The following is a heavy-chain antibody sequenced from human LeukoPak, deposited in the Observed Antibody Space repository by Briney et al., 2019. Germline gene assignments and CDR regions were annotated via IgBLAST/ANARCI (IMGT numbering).Heavy chain of an antibody. CDR1: GFIFSRHS. CDR3: ARDMTMGGPPDYLDY. Sequence: GGSLRLSCTTSGFIFSRHSMHWVRQAPGKGLEWVAVIGDEGIHKYYADSVKGRFTISRDDSKNILYLQMDGLRAEDTGVYYCARDMTMGGPPDYLDYWGQGTLVTVSS. D-gene: IGHD2-15*01. V-gene: IGHV3-30*04. CDR2: IGDEGIHK. J-gene: IGHJ4*02.